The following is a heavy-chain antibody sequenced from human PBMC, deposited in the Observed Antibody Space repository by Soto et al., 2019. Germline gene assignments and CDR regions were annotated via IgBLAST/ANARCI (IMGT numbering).Heavy chain of an antibody. V-gene: IGHV5-10-1*01. CDR3: ARPQGGTDWLDP. D-gene: IGHD1-7*01. CDR1: GYSFTSYW. CDR2: IDPSDSYT. Sequence: GESLKISCKASGYSFTSYWIIWVRQMPGRGLEWMGRIDPSDSYTDYNPAFQGHIIISSDRSTSTVYLQLTTLKASDNGMYYCARPQGGTDWLDPWGQGTLVTVSS. J-gene: IGHJ5*02.